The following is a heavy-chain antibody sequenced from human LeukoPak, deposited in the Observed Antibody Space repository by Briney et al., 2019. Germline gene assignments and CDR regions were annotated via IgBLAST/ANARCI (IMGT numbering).Heavy chain of an antibody. Sequence: QSGGSLRLSCAASGFTFSSYGMHWVRQAPGKGLEWVAVISYDGSNKYYADSVKGRFTISRDNSENSLYLQMDSLTAEDTAVYYCTRKGSQWDFLVDYWAREPGSPSPQ. V-gene: IGHV3-30*03. CDR3: TRKGSQWDFLVDY. CDR2: ISYDGSNK. J-gene: IGHJ4*02. D-gene: IGHD2/OR15-2a*01. CDR1: GFTFSSYG.